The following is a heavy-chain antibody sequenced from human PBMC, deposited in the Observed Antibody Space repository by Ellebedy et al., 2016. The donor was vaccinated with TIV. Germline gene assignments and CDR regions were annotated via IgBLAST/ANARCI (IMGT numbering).Heavy chain of an antibody. V-gene: IGHV3-23*01. CDR2: ISGSGGST. D-gene: IGHD5-12*01. CDR3: AKLRGYSGYDPFDY. CDR1: GFTFSNYA. J-gene: IGHJ4*02. Sequence: GGSLRLSXAASGFTFSNYAMSWVRQAPGKGLEWVSAISGSGGSTYYADSVKGRFTISRDNSKNTLYLQMNSLRAEDTAVYYCAKLRGYSGYDPFDYWGQGTLVTVSS.